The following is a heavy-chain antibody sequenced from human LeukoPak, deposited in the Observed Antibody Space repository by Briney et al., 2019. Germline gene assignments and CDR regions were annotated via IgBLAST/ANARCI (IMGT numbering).Heavy chain of an antibody. CDR2: INPNTGGT. CDR1: AYTFTDYS. V-gene: IGHV1-2*02. J-gene: IGHJ4*02. D-gene: IGHD3-22*01. Sequence: ASVKVSCKASAYTFTDYSLHWVRQAPGQGLEWMGWINPNTGGTNYAQKFQGRVTMTSATSLSTAYLELSSLRSDDTAVYYCARDHEDYDRSGYYSLGCWGQGTLVTVSS. CDR3: ARDHEDYDRSGYYSLGC.